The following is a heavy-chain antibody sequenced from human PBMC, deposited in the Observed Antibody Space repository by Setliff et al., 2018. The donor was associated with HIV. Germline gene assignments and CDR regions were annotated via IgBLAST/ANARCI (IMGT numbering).Heavy chain of an antibody. J-gene: IGHJ4*02. CDR2: IRSEAYGGTT. CDR3: ARSPYGDYGLDY. D-gene: IGHD4-17*01. V-gene: IGHV3-49*04. CDR1: GFTFGDYT. Sequence: PGGSLRLSCTASGFTFGDYTMSWVRQAPGKGLEWVGLIRSEAYGGTTEYAASVKGRFTISRDDSKNTLYLQMNSLRAEDTAVYFCARSPYGDYGLDYWGQGTLVTVSS.